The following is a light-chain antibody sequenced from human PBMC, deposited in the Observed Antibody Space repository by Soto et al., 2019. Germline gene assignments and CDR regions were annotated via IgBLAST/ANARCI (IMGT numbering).Light chain of an antibody. CDR3: QQYANPHLT. Sequence: DIQMTQSPSSLSASVGDRVTITCQASDDISNYLNWYQQKPGKAPKVLIYDASHLESGVPSRFSGGGSGTEFTFTISRLQAEDLATYYCQQYANPHLTFVPGTKVVIK. V-gene: IGKV1-33*01. J-gene: IGKJ3*01. CDR2: DAS. CDR1: DDISNY.